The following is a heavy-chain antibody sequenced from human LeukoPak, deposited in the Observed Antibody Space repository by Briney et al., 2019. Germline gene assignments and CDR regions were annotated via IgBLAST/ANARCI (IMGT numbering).Heavy chain of an antibody. J-gene: IGHJ4*02. CDR1: GYTFTGYY. Sequence: ASVKVSCKASGYTFTGYYMHWVRQAPGQGLEWMGRISPDSGGTNYAQKFQVRVTMTRDTSISTAYMELSRLTSDDTAVYYCARGYCSGGTCPYYFDYWGQGTLVTVSS. D-gene: IGHD2-15*01. CDR2: ISPDSGGT. CDR3: ARGYCSGGTCPYYFDY. V-gene: IGHV1-2*06.